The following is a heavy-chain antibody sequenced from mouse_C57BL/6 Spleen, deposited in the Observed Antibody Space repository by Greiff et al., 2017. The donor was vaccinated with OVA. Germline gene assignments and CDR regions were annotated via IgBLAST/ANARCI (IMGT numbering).Heavy chain of an antibody. CDR2: IYPGDGDT. CDR1: GYAFSSYW. Sequence: QVQLQQSGAELVKPGASVKISCKASGYAFSSYWMNWVKQRPGKGLEWIGQIYPGDGDTNYNGKFKGKATLTADNASSTSYLQLSSLTSDDSAVYFCARGRFDVYYIFDVWGTGTTVTVSS. V-gene: IGHV1-80*01. CDR3: ARGRFDVYYIFDV. D-gene: IGHD2-3*01. J-gene: IGHJ1*03.